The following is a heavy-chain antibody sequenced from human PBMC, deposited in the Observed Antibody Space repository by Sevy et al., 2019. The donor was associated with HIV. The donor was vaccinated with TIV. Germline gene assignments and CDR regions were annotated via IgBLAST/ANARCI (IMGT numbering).Heavy chain of an antibody. D-gene: IGHD2-8*01. CDR2: IYYSGST. CDR1: SGSISSYY. V-gene: IGHV4-59*13. CDR3: ARGRGGYCTNRVCYRLHQAPYYWFDP. Sequence: SETLSLTCTVSSGSISSYYWSWIRQPPGKGLEWIGYIYYSGSTNYNPSLKSRVTISVDMSKNQFSLKLSSVTAADTAVYYCARGRGGYCTNRVCYRLHQAPYYWFDPWGQGTLVTVSS. J-gene: IGHJ5*02.